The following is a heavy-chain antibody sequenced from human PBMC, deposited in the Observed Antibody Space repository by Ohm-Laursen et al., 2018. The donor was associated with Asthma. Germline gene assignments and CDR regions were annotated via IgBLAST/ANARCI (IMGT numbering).Heavy chain of an antibody. CDR1: GGSISSYY. CDR2: IYYSGST. CDR3: AGKYSSSWYYNYYYGMDV. V-gene: IGHV4-59*01. D-gene: IGHD6-13*01. J-gene: IGHJ6*02. Sequence: GTLSLTCTVSGGSISSYYWSWIRQPPGKGLEWIGYIYYSGSTNYNPSLKSRVTISVDTSKNQFSLKLSSVTAADTAVYYCAGKYSSSWYYNYYYGMDVWGQGTTVIVSS.